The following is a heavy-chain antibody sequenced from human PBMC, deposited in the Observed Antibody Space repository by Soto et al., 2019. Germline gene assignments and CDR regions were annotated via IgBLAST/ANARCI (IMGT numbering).Heavy chain of an antibody. Sequence: GGSLRLSCAASGFTFSSYSMNWVRQAPGKGLEWVSSISSSSSYIYYADSVKGRFTISRDNAKNSRYLQMNSLGAEDTAGYYCARAELDIVVVVAATTIDTVATIPYWGQGTLVTVSS. J-gene: IGHJ4*02. V-gene: IGHV3-21*01. CDR2: ISSSSSYI. CDR3: ARAELDIVVVVAATTIDTVATIPY. CDR1: GFTFSSYS. D-gene: IGHD2-15*01.